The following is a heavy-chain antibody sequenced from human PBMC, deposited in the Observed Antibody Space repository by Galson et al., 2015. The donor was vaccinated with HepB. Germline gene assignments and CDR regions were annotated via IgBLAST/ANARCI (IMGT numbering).Heavy chain of an antibody. CDR3: ARGGLKDGDCGNY. D-gene: IGHD2-21*02. V-gene: IGHV4-34*01. CDR2: INHIGST. CDR1: GGSFSGYY. Sequence: ETLSLTCAVYGGSFSGYYWSWIRQPPGKGLEWIGEINHIGSTNYNPSLKSRVTMSVDTSKSQFSLKMSSVTAADTAVYYCARGGLKDGDCGNYWGQGTLVTVSS. J-gene: IGHJ4*02.